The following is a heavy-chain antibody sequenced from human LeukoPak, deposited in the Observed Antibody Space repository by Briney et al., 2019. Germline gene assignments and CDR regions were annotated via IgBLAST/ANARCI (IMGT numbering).Heavy chain of an antibody. J-gene: IGHJ4*02. V-gene: IGHV3-23*01. CDR1: GFTFSSYA. CDR3: AKSGQWLARFDY. Sequence: PGGSLTLSWAASGFTFSSYAMGWVRQAQGKVLEWVSAISGSGGSTYYADSVKGRFTISRDNAKNTLYLQMNSLRAEDTAVYYCAKSGQWLARFDYWGQGTLVTVSS. CDR2: ISGSGGST. D-gene: IGHD6-19*01.